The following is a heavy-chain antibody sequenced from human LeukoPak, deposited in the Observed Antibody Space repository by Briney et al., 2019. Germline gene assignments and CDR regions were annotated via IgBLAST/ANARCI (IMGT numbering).Heavy chain of an antibody. CDR1: GFTFISFN. Sequence: GGSLRLSCAASGFTFISFNIIWVRQAPGKGLEWVAVIWYDGSNKYYADSVKGRFTISRDNSKNTLYLQMNSLRAEDTAVYYCAYVGATGSGAFDIWGQGTMVTVSS. CDR3: AYVGATGSGAFDI. D-gene: IGHD1-26*01. V-gene: IGHV3-33*08. J-gene: IGHJ3*02. CDR2: IWYDGSNK.